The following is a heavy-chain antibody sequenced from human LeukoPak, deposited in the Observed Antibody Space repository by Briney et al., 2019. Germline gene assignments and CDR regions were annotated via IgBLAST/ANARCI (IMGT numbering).Heavy chain of an antibody. J-gene: IGHJ5*02. D-gene: IGHD2-2*01. CDR1: GYTFTSYG. V-gene: IGHV1-18*04. Sequence: ASVKVSCKASGYTFTSYGISWVRQAPGQGLEWMGWISDYNGNTNYAQKLQGRVTMTADTSTSTAYVELRSLRSDDTAVYYCARGGDCSSTSCYGRFDPWGQGTLVTVSS. CDR3: ARGGDCSSTSCYGRFDP. CDR2: ISDYNGNT.